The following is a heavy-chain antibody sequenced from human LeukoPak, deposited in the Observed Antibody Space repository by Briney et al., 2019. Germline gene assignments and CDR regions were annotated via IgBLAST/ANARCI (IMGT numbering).Heavy chain of an antibody. D-gene: IGHD1-26*01. J-gene: IGHJ4*02. CDR3: AKDPTTSGSYYMDY. CDR1: GFTFSSYG. CDR2: IRYDGSNK. Sequence: GGSLRLSCAASGFTFSSYGMHWVRQAPGKGLEWVAFIRYDGSNKYYADSVKGRFTISRDNSKNTLYLQMNSLRAEDTAVYYCAKDPTTSGSYYMDYWGQGTLVTVSS. V-gene: IGHV3-30*02.